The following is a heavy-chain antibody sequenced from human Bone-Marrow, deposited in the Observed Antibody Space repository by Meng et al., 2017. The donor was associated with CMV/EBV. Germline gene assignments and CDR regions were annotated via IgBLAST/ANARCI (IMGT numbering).Heavy chain of an antibody. Sequence: GESLKISCAASGFTFRSYGMNWVRQVTGQGLEWVSVTASAGDTYCPGSAKGRFTISRDNSKNTLYLQMNSLRAEDTAVYYCAKDARGATATRRVTNWFDPWGQGTLVTVSS. CDR2: TASAGDT. J-gene: IGHJ5*02. V-gene: IGHV3-13*01. D-gene: IGHD1-26*01. CDR1: GFTFRSYG. CDR3: AKDARGATATRRVTNWFDP.